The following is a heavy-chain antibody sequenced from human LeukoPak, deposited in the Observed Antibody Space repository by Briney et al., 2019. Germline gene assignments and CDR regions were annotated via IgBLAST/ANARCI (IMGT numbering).Heavy chain of an antibody. J-gene: IGHJ6*03. D-gene: IGHD3-3*01. CDR2: IYTSGST. CDR3: AGGPYDFWSGYSLSGYYYYYVDV. CDR1: GGSISSGSYY. Sequence: SQTLSLTCTVSGGSISSGSYYWSWIRQPAGKGLEWIGRIYTSGSTNYNPSLKSRVTISVDTSKNQFSLKLSSVTAADTAVYYCAGGPYDFWSGYSLSGYYYYYVDVWGKGTTVTVSS. V-gene: IGHV4-61*02.